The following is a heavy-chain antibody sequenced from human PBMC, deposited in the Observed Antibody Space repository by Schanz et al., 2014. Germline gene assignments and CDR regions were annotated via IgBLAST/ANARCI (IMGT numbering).Heavy chain of an antibody. CDR2: ISGYNGNT. J-gene: IGHJ5*02. Sequence: QVQLVQSGAEVKKPGASVKVSCKASGYMFASYGISWVRQAPGQGLEWMGWISGYNGNTKNAQKFQGRVTITADKSTSTAYMELSSLRSEDTAVYYCARERGVRGGGVWKVNWFDPWGQGTLVTVSS. V-gene: IGHV1-18*04. D-gene: IGHD3-10*01. CDR3: ARERGVRGGGVWKVNWFDP. CDR1: GYMFASYG.